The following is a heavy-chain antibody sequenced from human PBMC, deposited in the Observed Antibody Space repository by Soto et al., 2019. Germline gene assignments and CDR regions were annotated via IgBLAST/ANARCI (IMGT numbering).Heavy chain of an antibody. D-gene: IGHD3-16*01. J-gene: IGHJ4*02. CDR1: GFTFRNYN. V-gene: IGHV3-21*06. CDR3: ARDIASPGDDYFDS. CDR2: ISTGGAYM. Sequence: EVQLVESGGGLVKAGGSLRLFCTASGFTFRNYNMNWVRQAPGKGLEWVASISTGGAYMFYADSVKGRFTISRDNAQNSMFLKIDSPRAEDTAVYYCARDIASPGDDYFDSWCQGTLVTV.